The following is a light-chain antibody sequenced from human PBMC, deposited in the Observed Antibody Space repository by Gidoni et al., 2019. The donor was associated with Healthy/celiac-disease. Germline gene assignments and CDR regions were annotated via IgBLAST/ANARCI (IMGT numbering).Light chain of an antibody. CDR3: QQYNNWLT. Sequence: ELVLTQSPATLSVSPGERATLSCRARQSVSSNLAWHQQKPGQAPRLLIDGASTRATGIPARFSGSGSGTEFPLTISSLQAEDFAVYYCQQYNNWLTFGQGTKVEIK. CDR2: GAS. CDR1: QSVSSN. J-gene: IGKJ1*01. V-gene: IGKV3-15*01.